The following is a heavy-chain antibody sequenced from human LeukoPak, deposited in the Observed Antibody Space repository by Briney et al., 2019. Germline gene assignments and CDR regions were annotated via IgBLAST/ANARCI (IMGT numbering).Heavy chain of an antibody. V-gene: IGHV3-30*18. D-gene: IGHD2-21*02. CDR3: AKTPQPYCGGDSSHFDY. CDR2: ISYDGSNK. CDR1: GFTFSANS. J-gene: IGHJ4*02. Sequence: GGSLRLSCAASGFTFSANSMHWVRQAPGKGLEWVSVISYDGSNKYYADSVKGRFTISRDNSKNTLYLQMNSLRAEDTAVYYCAKTPQPYCGGDSSHFDYWGQGTLVTVSS.